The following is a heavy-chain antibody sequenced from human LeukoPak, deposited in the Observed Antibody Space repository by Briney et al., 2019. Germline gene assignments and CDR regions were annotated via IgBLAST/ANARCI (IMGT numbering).Heavy chain of an antibody. CDR3: ARALILTGYSYYFDY. CDR1: GGSFSDYY. CDR2: INHSGST. J-gene: IGHJ4*02. Sequence: SETLSLTCAVYGGSFSDYYWSWIRQSPGKGLEWIGEINHSGSTNYNPSLKSRVTISVDTSKNQFSLKLSSVTAADTAVYYCARALILTGYSYYFDYWGQGTLVTVSS. D-gene: IGHD3-9*01. V-gene: IGHV4-34*01.